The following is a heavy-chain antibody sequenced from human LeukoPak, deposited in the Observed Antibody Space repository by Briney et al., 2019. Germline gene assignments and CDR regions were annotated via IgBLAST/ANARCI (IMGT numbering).Heavy chain of an antibody. V-gene: IGHV4-38-2*02. CDR3: ARVADYYGSDPFDY. Sequence: PSQTLSLTCTVSGGSISSGYYWGWIRQPPGKGLEWIGRIYHSGSTYYNPSLKSRVTISVDTSKNQFSLKLSSVTAADTAVYYCARVADYYGSDPFDYWGQGTLVTVSS. CDR2: IYHSGST. CDR1: GGSISSGYY. J-gene: IGHJ4*02. D-gene: IGHD3-10*01.